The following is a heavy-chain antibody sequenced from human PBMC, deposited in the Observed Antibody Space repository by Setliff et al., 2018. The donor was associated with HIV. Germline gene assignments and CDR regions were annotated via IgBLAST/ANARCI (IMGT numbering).Heavy chain of an antibody. CDR2: INHSGNT. Sequence: SETLSLTCAVYGGSFTGYWSWIRQSPGKGLGWLGEINHSGNTHYDPALKSRLTISIDTSKKQFSLKFTSVTAADAAIYYCVASSSWSCRLNYWGQGTLVTVSS. J-gene: IGHJ4*02. D-gene: IGHD2-2*01. CDR1: GGSFTGY. V-gene: IGHV4-34*01. CDR3: VASSSWSCRLNY.